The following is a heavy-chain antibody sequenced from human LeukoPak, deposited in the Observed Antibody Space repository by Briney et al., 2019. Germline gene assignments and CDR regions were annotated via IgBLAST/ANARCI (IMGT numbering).Heavy chain of an antibody. Sequence: SETLSLTCTVSSGSISNYDWSWIRQPAGKGLEWIGRIYTSGSNNYNPSLKSRVTMSVDTSKKQFSLKLSSVTAADTAVYYCARLTSSWYQDWYFDLWGRGTLVTVSS. D-gene: IGHD6-13*01. CDR2: IYTSGSN. CDR3: ARLTSSWYQDWYFDL. J-gene: IGHJ2*01. CDR1: SGSISNYD. V-gene: IGHV4-4*07.